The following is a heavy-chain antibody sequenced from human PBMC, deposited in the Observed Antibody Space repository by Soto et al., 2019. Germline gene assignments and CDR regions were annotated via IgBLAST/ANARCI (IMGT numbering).Heavy chain of an antibody. Sequence: QVQLVQSGAEVKKPGASVKVSCKASGYTFTSYYMHCVRQAPGQGLEWMGIINPSGCSTSYAQKFQGRVTMTRDMSTSTVYMELSSLRSEDTAVYYCAREARIPHLDIVVLVAADPYAFDIWRQGTMVTVSS. J-gene: IGHJ3*02. D-gene: IGHD2-15*01. CDR2: INPSGCST. CDR3: AREARIPHLDIVVLVAADPYAFDI. V-gene: IGHV1-46*01. CDR1: GYTFTSYY.